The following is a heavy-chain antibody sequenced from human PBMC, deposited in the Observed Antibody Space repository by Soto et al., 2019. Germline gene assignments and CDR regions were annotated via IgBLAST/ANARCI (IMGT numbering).Heavy chain of an antibody. V-gene: IGHV4-59*12. D-gene: IGHD2-2*02. J-gene: IGHJ5*02. CDR3: ARELPAAIRGSQAPYFDP. Sequence: SETLSLTCTVSGGSISSYYWSWIRQPPGKGLEWIGYTYYSGSTNYNPSLKSRVTISVDTSKNQFSLKLSSVTAADTAVYYCARELPAAIRGSQAPYFDPWGQGTLVTVSS. CDR1: GGSISSYY. CDR2: TYYSGST.